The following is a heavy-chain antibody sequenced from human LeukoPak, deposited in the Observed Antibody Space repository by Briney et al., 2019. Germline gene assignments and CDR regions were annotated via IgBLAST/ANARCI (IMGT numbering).Heavy chain of an antibody. CDR3: AKDGGHGDSKDAFDI. V-gene: IGHV3-33*06. CDR1: GFTFNNYG. CDR2: IWFDGSNK. J-gene: IGHJ3*02. D-gene: IGHD3-16*01. Sequence: GGSLRLSCAASGFTFNNYGIHWVRRAPGKGLEWVAVIWFDGSNKFYADTMKGRLTISRGNSKNMVYLQMNSLRVEDTAVYYCAKDGGHGDSKDAFDIWGQGTLVTVSA.